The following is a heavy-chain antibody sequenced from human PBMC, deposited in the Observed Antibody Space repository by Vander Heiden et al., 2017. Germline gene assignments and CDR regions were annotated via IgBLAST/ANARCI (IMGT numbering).Heavy chain of an antibody. CDR3: AKGFSGCSSTSCYNWFDP. CDR2: ISGGGGST. J-gene: IGHJ5*02. Sequence: EVQLLESGGGLVQPGGSLRLSCAASGFTFSSYAMSWVRQAPGKGLEWVSAISGGGGSTYYADSVKGRFTISRDNSKNTLYLQMNSLRAEDTAVYYCAKGFSGCSSTSCYNWFDPWGQGTLVTVSS. CDR1: GFTFSSYA. D-gene: IGHD2-2*01. V-gene: IGHV3-23*01.